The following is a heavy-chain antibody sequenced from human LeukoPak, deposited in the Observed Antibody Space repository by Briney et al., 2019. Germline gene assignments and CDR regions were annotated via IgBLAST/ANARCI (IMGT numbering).Heavy chain of an antibody. CDR3: ARDDLGGSYSYY. CDR1: GYSISSGYY. V-gene: IGHV4-38-2*02. CDR2: IYYSGST. J-gene: IGHJ4*02. Sequence: SETLSLTCTVSGYSISSGYYWGWIRQPPGKGLEWIGSIYYSGSTYYNPSLKSRVTISVDTSKNQFSLKLSSVTAADTAVYYCARDDLGGSYSYYWGQGTLVTVSS. D-gene: IGHD1-26*01.